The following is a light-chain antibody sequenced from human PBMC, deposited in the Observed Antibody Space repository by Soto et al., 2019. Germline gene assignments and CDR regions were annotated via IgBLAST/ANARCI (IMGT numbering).Light chain of an antibody. J-gene: IGLJ1*01. CDR1: SSDVGSYNL. V-gene: IGLV2-23*01. CDR2: EGS. CDR3: CSYAGSSTYV. Sequence: QSALTQPASVSGSPGQSITISCTGTSSDVGSYNLVSWYQQHPGKAPKLMIYEGSKRPSGVSNRFSGSKSGNTASLTISGLQAEGEADYYCCSYAGSSTYVFGTGTKLTVL.